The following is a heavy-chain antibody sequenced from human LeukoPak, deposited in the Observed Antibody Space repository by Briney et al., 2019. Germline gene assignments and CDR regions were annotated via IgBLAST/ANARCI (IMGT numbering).Heavy chain of an antibody. CDR2: ISGSSNYI. CDR3: ARGLPPVMKYYFDY. Sequence: PGGSLRLSCAASGFTFSSYAMHWVRQAPGKGLEWVSSISGSSNYIFYADSVKGRFTISRDNARNSLYLQMNSLRAEDTAVYYCARGLPPVMKYYFDYWGQGTLVTVSS. D-gene: IGHD4-11*01. J-gene: IGHJ4*02. V-gene: IGHV3-21*01. CDR1: GFTFSSYA.